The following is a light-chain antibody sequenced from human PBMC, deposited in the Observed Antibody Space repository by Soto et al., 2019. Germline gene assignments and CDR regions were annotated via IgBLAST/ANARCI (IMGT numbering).Light chain of an antibody. CDR3: QQRSNWPGT. CDR2: DAS. Sequence: EIVFTQSPATLSLSPGERATLSCRASQSVSSYLAWYQQKPGQAPRLLIYDASNRATGIPARFSGSGSGTDFTLTIGSLEPEDFAVYYCQQRSNWPGTFGQGTKVEIK. J-gene: IGKJ1*01. V-gene: IGKV3-11*01. CDR1: QSVSSY.